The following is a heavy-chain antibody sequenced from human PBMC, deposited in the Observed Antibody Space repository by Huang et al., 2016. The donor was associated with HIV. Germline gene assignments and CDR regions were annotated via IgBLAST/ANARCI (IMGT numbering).Heavy chain of an antibody. CDR1: GGSIISSGYS. Sequence: QLQLQESGSRLVRPSETLSLTCAVSGGSIISSGYSWSWIRQPPGKGREWIGYIYHSGTASYNPPLKSRVTMSVDTSKDRFSLKLTSVTAADTAVYYCARDLYSSGWHAFDTWGQGTMVTVSS. J-gene: IGHJ3*02. D-gene: IGHD6-19*01. V-gene: IGHV4-30-2*01. CDR3: ARDLYSSGWHAFDT. CDR2: IYHSGTA.